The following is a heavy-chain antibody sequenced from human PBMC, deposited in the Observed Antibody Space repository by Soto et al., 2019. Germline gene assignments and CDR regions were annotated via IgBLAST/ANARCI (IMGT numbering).Heavy chain of an antibody. CDR2: INPNSGGT. D-gene: IGHD6-13*01. CDR1: GYTFTGYY. CDR3: ARDLMGRQQLVPPYYYYGMDV. V-gene: IGHV1-2*04. J-gene: IGHJ6*02. Sequence: GASGKVSCKASGYTFTGYYMHWVRQAPGQGLEWMGWINPNSGGTNYAQKFQGWVTMTRDTSISTAYMELSRLRSDDTAVYYCARDLMGRQQLVPPYYYYGMDVWGQGTTVTLSS.